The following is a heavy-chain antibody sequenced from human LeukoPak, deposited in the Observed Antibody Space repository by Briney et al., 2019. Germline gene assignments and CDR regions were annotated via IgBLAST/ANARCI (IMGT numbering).Heavy chain of an antibody. J-gene: IGHJ4*02. CDR3: ATGNDAADY. V-gene: IGHV3-30-3*01. D-gene: IGHD1-1*01. CDR2: ISYDGSNE. Sequence: PGRSLRLSCAASGFTFSNYAMHWVRQAPGKGLEWVAVISYDGSNEYYADSVKGRFTISRDNSKNTLYLQMNSLRAEDTAVYYCATGNDAADYWGQGTLVTVSS. CDR1: GFTFSNYA.